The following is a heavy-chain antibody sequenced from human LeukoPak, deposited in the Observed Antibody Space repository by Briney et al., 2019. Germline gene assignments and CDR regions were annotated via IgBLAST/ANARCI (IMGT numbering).Heavy chain of an antibody. CDR3: ARQNLSGSYYEDY. J-gene: IGHJ4*02. D-gene: IGHD1-26*01. CDR2: LHGATT. Sequence: SETLSLTCTVSGGSISSSCYYWVWIRPPPGKGLEWIGNYLHGATTYDNPSLKSRVTISVDTTKNQFSLKLGSVTAADTAVYYCARQNLSGSYYEDYWGQGSLVTVSS. V-gene: IGHV4-39*01. CDR1: GGSISSSCYY.